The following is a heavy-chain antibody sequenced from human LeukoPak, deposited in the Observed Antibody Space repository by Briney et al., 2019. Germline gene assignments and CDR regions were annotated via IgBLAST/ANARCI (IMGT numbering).Heavy chain of an antibody. J-gene: IGHJ4*02. D-gene: IGHD6-13*01. CDR1: GFTFSSYG. CDR3: AKGLSSWLGYFDY. CDR2: ISYDGSNK. Sequence: GGSLRLSCAASGFTFSSYGMHWVRQAPGKGLEWVAVISYDGSNKYYGDSVKGRFTISRDNSKNTLYLQMNSLRAEDTAVYYCAKGLSSWLGYFDYWGQGTLVTVSS. V-gene: IGHV3-30*18.